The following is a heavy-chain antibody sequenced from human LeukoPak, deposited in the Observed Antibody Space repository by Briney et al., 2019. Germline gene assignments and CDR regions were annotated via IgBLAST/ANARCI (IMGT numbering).Heavy chain of an antibody. Sequence: PGGSLRLSCAASGFTFSSYAMHWVRQAPGKGLEYVSAISSNGGSTYYANSVKGRFTISRDNSKNTLYLQMGSLRAEDMAVYYCARDLYSGYEGGIFYWGQGTLVTVSS. D-gene: IGHD5-12*01. CDR3: ARDLYSGYEGGIFY. V-gene: IGHV3-64*01. CDR2: ISSNGGST. CDR1: GFTFSSYA. J-gene: IGHJ4*02.